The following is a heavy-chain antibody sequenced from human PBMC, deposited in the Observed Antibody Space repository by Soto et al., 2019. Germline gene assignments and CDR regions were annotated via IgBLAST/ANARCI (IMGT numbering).Heavy chain of an antibody. J-gene: IGHJ3*02. CDR2: IYYSGST. D-gene: IGHD3-22*01. V-gene: IGHV4-28*01. CDR1: GYSISSSNW. CDR3: ARIGGAYYYDSSGYPLGAFDI. Sequence: QVQLQESGPGLVKPSDTLSLTCAVSGYSISSSNWWGWIRQPPGKGLEWIGYIYYSGSTYYNPSLKSRVTMSVDTSKNQFSLKLSSVTAVDTAVYYCARIGGAYYYDSSGYPLGAFDIWGQGTMVTVSS.